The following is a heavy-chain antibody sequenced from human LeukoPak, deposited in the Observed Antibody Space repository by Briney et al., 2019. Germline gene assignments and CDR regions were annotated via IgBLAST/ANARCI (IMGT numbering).Heavy chain of an antibody. Sequence: GGSLRLSCAASGFTFSSYSMNWVRQAPGKGLEWVSSISSSSSYIYYADSVKGRFTISRDNAKNSLYLQMNSLRAEDTAVYYCASGDNWNDLVDYWGQGTLVTVSS. CDR3: ASGDNWNDLVDY. CDR2: ISSSSSYI. J-gene: IGHJ4*02. D-gene: IGHD1-20*01. CDR1: GFTFSSYS. V-gene: IGHV3-21*01.